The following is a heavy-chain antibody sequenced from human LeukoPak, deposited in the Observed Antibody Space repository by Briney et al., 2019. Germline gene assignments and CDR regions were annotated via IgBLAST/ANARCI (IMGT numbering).Heavy chain of an antibody. D-gene: IGHD3-10*01. J-gene: IGHJ5*02. Sequence: GASVKVSCKASGYTFSSYYMHWVRQAPGQGLEWMGIIKPSSSRTSYAQKFQGRVTMTRDTSTSTVYMELSSLRSEDTAVSYCARERPGACWFDPWGQGTLVTVSS. CDR2: IKPSSSRT. CDR1: GYTFSSYY. V-gene: IGHV1-46*01. CDR3: ARERPGACWFDP.